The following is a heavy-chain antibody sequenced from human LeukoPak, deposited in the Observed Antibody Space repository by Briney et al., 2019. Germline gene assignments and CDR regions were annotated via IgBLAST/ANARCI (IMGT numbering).Heavy chain of an antibody. Sequence: PGGSLRLSCAASGFTFSSYSMNWVRQAPGKGLEWVSYISSSSSTIYYADSVKGRFTISRDNAKNSLYLQMNSLRAEDTAVYYCARDDSSGYLAFDYYGMDVWGQGTTVTVSS. CDR2: ISSSSSTI. D-gene: IGHD3-22*01. V-gene: IGHV3-48*04. J-gene: IGHJ6*02. CDR1: GFTFSSYS. CDR3: ARDDSSGYLAFDYYGMDV.